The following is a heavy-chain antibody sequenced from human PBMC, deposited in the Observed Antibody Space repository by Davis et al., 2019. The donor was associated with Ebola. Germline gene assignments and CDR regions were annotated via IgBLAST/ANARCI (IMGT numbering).Heavy chain of an antibody. Sequence: AASVKVSCKASGGTFSSYAISWVRQAPGQGLEWMGGIIPIFGTANYAQKFQGRVTITADESTSTAYMELSSLRSEDTAVYYCARDGINVYYYDSSGQGGFDYWGQGTLVTVSS. J-gene: IGHJ4*02. V-gene: IGHV1-69*13. CDR1: GGTFSSYA. D-gene: IGHD3-22*01. CDR2: IIPIFGTA. CDR3: ARDGINVYYYDSSGQGGFDY.